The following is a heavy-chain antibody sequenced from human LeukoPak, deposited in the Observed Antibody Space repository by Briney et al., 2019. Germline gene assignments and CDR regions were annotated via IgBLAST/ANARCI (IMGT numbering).Heavy chain of an antibody. Sequence: PQTLSLTCAVSGGSFSGYSWSWIRHPPGKGLEWIGEINHSGSTNYNPSLKSRVTISVDTSKSQFSLKLSSVTAADMAVYYCARGFRRVDYWGQGTLVTVSS. CDR2: INHSGST. J-gene: IGHJ4*02. CDR1: GGSFSGYS. V-gene: IGHV4-34*01. CDR3: ARGFRRVDY.